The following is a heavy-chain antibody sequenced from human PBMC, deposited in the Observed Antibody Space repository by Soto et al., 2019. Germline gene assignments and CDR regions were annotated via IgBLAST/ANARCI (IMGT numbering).Heavy chain of an antibody. CDR1: GYSISNGGYY. CDR3: ARTTDAFDI. CDR2: IYYSGST. J-gene: IGHJ3*02. Sequence: SETLSLTCTVSGYSISNGGYYWSWIRQRPGEGLEWLGYIYYSGSTYYNPSLKSRPSISVDTSKNQFSLKVNSVTAADTAVYYCARTTDAFDIWGQGTMLTVSS. D-gene: IGHD1-1*01. V-gene: IGHV4-31*03.